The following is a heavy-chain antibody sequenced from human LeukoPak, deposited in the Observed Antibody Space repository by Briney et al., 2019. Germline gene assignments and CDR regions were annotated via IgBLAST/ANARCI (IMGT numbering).Heavy chain of an antibody. CDR3: ASDSPYYGMDV. CDR1: GFTFSSYW. Sequence: GGSLRLSCAASGFTFSSYWMNWARQAPGKGLLWVARINGDGSITAYADSVKGRFTISRDNAENTLYLQMNSLRVEDTAVYHCASDSPYYGMDVWGQGTTVTVSS. J-gene: IGHJ6*02. CDR2: INGDGSIT. V-gene: IGHV3-74*01.